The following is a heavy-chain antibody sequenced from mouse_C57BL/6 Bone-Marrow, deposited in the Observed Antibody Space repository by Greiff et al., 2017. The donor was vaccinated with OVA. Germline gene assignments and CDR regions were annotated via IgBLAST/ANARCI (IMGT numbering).Heavy chain of an antibody. CDR1: GYTFTSYW. CDR2: IDPNSGGT. D-gene: IGHD1-1*01. J-gene: IGHJ4*01. CDR3: AILYYYGSSYAMDY. V-gene: IGHV1-72*01. Sequence: QVHVKQPGAELVKPGASVKLSCKASGYTFTSYWMHWVKQRPGRGLEWIGRIDPNSGGTKYNEKFKSKATLTVDKPSSTAYMQLSSLTSEDSAVYYGAILYYYGSSYAMDYWGQGTSVTVSS.